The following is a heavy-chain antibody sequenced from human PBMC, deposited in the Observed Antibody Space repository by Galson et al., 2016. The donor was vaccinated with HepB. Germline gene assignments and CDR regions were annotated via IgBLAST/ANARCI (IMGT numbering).Heavy chain of an antibody. J-gene: IGHJ4*02. D-gene: IGHD3-3*01. Sequence: SVKVSCKASGYIFPGYNMHWVRQAPGQGLEWMGWIDPNSGGTTYAQKFQGWVTMTRDTSISTAYMELTRLRSDDTAVYYCARVSGYYPSAFDYWGQGTLVTVSS. V-gene: IGHV1-2*04. CDR1: GYIFPGYN. CDR2: IDPNSGGT. CDR3: ARVSGYYPSAFDY.